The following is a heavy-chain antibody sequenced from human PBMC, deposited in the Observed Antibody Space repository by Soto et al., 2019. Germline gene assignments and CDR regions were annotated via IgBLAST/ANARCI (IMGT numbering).Heavy chain of an antibody. Sequence: PSETLSLTCTVSGGSISDHYYMWIRQSPGKELEYIGYIYNGGRTDYNPSLKSRVIISVDTSKNQFSLKMTSVTAADTAVYYCAPRFYPRGVFFDYGGKETRVPV. CDR3: APRFYPRGVFFDY. CDR2: IYNGGRT. V-gene: IGHV4-59*03. J-gene: IGHJ4*02. D-gene: IGHD3-3*01. CDR1: GGSISDHY.